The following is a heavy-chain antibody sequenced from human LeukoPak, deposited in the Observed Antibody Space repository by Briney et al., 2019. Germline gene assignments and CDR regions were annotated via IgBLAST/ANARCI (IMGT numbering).Heavy chain of an antibody. J-gene: IGHJ4*02. D-gene: IGHD6-6*01. CDR3: ARESFAARWD. Sequence: GSLRLSCAASGFTFSRYWMSWVRQAPGKGLEWVANIKQDGSEKYYVDSVKGRFTISRDNAKTSLSLQMNSLRAEDTAVYYCARESFAARWDWGQGTLVTVSS. CDR2: IKQDGSEK. CDR1: GFTFSRYW. V-gene: IGHV3-7*01.